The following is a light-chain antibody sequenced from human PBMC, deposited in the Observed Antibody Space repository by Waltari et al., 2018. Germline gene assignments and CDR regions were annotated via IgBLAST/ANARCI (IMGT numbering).Light chain of an antibody. CDR1: QSISNW. V-gene: IGKV1-5*03. Sequence: DIQMTQSPSSLSASVGDRVTITCRASQSISNWLAWYQQKPGKAPILLIYKASILSSGVPSRLRGSGSGTQFTLTISSLQPGDFATYYCQQYNTYSSFGQGTKLEIK. CDR2: KAS. J-gene: IGKJ2*01. CDR3: QQYNTYSS.